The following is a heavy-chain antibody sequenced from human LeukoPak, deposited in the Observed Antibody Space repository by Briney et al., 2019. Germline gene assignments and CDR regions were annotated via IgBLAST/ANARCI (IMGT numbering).Heavy chain of an antibody. CDR3: ARGEYYYDSSGGYFDY. Sequence: SETLSLTCTVSGGSISSYYWSWIRQPAGKGLEWIGRIYTSGSTNYNPSLKSRVTMSVDTSKNQSSLKLSSVTAADTAVYYCARGEYYYDSSGGYFDYWGQGTLVTVSS. CDR2: IYTSGST. V-gene: IGHV4-4*07. D-gene: IGHD3-22*01. J-gene: IGHJ4*02. CDR1: GGSISSYY.